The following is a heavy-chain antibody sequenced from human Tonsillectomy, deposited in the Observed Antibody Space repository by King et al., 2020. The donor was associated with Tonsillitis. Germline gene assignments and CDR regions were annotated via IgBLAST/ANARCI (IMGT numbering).Heavy chain of an antibody. V-gene: IGHV3-21*01. CDR3: ARGFDDYIVAFDI. D-gene: IGHD4-11*01. CDR1: GFTFSSYS. Sequence: VQLVESGGGLVKPGGSLRLSCAASGFTFSSYSMNWVRQAPGKGLEWVSSISSSSSYIYYADSVKGRFTISRDNAKNSLYLQMNSLRAEDTAVYYCARGFDDYIVAFDIWGQGTMVTVSS. CDR2: ISSSSSYI. J-gene: IGHJ3*02.